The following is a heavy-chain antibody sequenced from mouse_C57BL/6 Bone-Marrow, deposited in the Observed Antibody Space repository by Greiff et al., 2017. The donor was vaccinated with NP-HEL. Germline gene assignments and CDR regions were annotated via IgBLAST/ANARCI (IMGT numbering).Heavy chain of an antibody. V-gene: IGHV5-17*01. D-gene: IGHD3-2*02. J-gene: IGHJ4*01. CDR1: GFTFSDYG. Sequence: EVHLVESGGGLVKPGGSLKLSCAASGFTFSDYGMHWVRQAPEKGLEWVAYISSGSSTIYYADTVKGRFTISSDNAKNTLFLQMSSLMSEDTAMYYCAKSAQARYYAMDYWGQGTSVTVSS. CDR3: AKSAQARYYAMDY. CDR2: ISSGSSTI.